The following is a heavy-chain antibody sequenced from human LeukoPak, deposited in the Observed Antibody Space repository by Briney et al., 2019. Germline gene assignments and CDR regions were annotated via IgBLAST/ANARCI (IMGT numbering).Heavy chain of an antibody. V-gene: IGHV3-23*01. CDR3: AKGTRFLEWLRH. J-gene: IGHJ4*02. CDR1: GFTVSSNY. D-gene: IGHD3-3*01. Sequence: GGSLRLSCAASGFTVSSNYMSWVRQAPGKGLEWVSAISGSGGSTYYADSVKGRFTISRDNSKNTLYLQMNSLRAEDTAVYYCAKGTRFLEWLRHWGQGTLVTVSS. CDR2: ISGSGGST.